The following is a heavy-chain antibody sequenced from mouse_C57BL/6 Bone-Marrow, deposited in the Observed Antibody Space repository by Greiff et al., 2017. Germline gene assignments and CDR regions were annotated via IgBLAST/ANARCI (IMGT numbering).Heavy chain of an antibody. V-gene: IGHV1-59*01. Sequence: VQLQQPGAELVRPGTSVKLSCKASGYTFTSYWMHWVKQRPGQGLEWIGVIDPSDSYTNYNQKFKGKATLTVATSSSTAYMQLSSLTSEDSAVYYCARVAYWGQGTLVTVSA. CDR1: GYTFTSYW. CDR2: IDPSDSYT. CDR3: ARVAY. J-gene: IGHJ3*01.